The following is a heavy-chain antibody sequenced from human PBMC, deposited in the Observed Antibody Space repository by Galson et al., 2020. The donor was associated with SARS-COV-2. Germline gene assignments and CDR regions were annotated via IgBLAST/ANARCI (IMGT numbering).Heavy chain of an antibody. CDR2: INPSGGSK. Sequence: QGLEWMGIINPSGGSKIYVEKLQGRVTMTRDTSTSTVYMELSSLRSEDTAVYYCARGGSHGMDVWGQGTTVTVSS. V-gene: IGHV1-46*01. CDR3: ARGGSHGMDV. J-gene: IGHJ6*02. D-gene: IGHD6-6*01.